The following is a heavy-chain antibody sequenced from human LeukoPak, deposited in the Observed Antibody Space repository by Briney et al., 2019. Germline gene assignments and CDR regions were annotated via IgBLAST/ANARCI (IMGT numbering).Heavy chain of an antibody. J-gene: IGHJ4*02. D-gene: IGHD6-13*01. CDR2: IYPGDSDT. V-gene: IGHV5-51*01. CDR3: ARHALPAFISSSWFPVSFDY. CDR1: GYSFTSYW. Sequence: GESLKISCKGSGYSFTSYWIGWVRQMPGKGLEWMGIIYPGDSDTRYSPSFQGQVTISADKSISTAYLQWSSLKASDTAMYYCARHALPAFISSSWFPVSFDYWGQGTLVTVSS.